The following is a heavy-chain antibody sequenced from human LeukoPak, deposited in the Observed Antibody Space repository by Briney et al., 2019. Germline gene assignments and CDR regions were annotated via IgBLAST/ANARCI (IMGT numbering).Heavy chain of an antibody. J-gene: IGHJ6*02. CDR2: ISYDGSNK. Sequence: GRSLRLSCAASGFTFSSYAMHWVRQAPGKGLEWVAVISYDGSNKYYADSVKGRFTISRDNSKNTLYLQMNSLRAEDTAVYYCARGRSYGMDVWGQGTTVTVSS. CDR1: GFTFSSYA. CDR3: ARGRSYGMDV. D-gene: IGHD3-10*01. V-gene: IGHV3-30-3*01.